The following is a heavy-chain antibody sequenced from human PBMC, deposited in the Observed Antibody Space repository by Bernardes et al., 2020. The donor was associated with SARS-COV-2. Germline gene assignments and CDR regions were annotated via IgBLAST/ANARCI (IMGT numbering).Heavy chain of an antibody. J-gene: IGHJ4*02. CDR3: ARDQGYDFWSGVDY. CDR1: GYTFTGYY. V-gene: IGHV1-2*02. CDR2: INPNSGGT. Sequence: ASVKVSCKASGYTFTGYYMHWVRQAPGQGLEWMGWINPNSGGTNYAQKFQGRVTMTRDTSISTAYMELSRLGSDDTAVYYCARDQGYDFWSGVDYWGQGTLVTVSS. D-gene: IGHD3-3*01.